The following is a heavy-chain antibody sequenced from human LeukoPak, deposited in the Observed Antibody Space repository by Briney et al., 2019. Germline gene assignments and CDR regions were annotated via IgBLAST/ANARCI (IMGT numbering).Heavy chain of an antibody. CDR2: ISDSGDST. CDR3: ARDHVGSGYYYFDS. D-gene: IGHD3-22*01. J-gene: IGHJ4*02. V-gene: IGHV3-23*01. CDR1: GFTFSSYA. Sequence: GGSLRLSCSASGFTFSSYAMSWVRQAPGKGLEWVSAISDSGDSTYYADSVKGRFTISRDNAENSLYLQMNSLRDGDTALYYCARDHVGSGYYYFDSWGQGTLVTVSS.